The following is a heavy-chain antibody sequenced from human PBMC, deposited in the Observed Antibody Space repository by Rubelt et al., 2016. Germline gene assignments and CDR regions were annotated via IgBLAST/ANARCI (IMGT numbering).Heavy chain of an antibody. J-gene: IGHJ4*02. D-gene: IGHD6-19*01. CDR3: ARIAVAGTGFDY. CDR1: GFSLSTSGMC. CDR2: IDWDDDK. Sequence: QVTLRESGPALVKPTQTLTLTCTFSGFSLSTSGMCVSWIRQPPGKALQWLALIDWDDDKYYSTSLKTRLTISKYTSKNQVVLTMTSMDPVDTATYYCARIAVAGTGFDYWGQGTLVTVSS. V-gene: IGHV2-70*01.